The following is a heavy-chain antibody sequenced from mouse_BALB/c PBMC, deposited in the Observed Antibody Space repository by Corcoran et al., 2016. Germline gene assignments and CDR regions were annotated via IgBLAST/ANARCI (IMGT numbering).Heavy chain of an antibody. CDR2: INPYNDGT. J-gene: IGHJ4*01. CDR1: GYTFTSYV. Sequence: EVQLQQSGPELVKPGASVKMSCKASGYTFTSYVMHWVKQKPGQGLEWIGYINPYNDGTKYNEKFKGKDTLTSDKSSSTSYMELSSLTSEDSAVYYCARLYPGIAMDYWRQGTSVTVSS. CDR3: ARLYPGIAMDY. V-gene: IGHV1S136*01.